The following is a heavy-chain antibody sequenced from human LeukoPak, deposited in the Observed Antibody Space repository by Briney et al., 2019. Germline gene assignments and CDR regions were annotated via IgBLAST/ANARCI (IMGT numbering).Heavy chain of an antibody. CDR1: GYSFTSYW. CDR2: IYPGDSDT. J-gene: IGHJ4*02. Sequence: RGGSLKISCKGSGYSFTSYWIGWVRQMPGKGLEWMGIIYPGDSDTRYSPSFQGQVTISADKSISTAYLQWSSLKASGTAMYYCARVTYYYDSSGYSDLDYWGQGTLVTVSS. CDR3: ARVTYYYDSSGYSDLDY. V-gene: IGHV5-51*01. D-gene: IGHD3-22*01.